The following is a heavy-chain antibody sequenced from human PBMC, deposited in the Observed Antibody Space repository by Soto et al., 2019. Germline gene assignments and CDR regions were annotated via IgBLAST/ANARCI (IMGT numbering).Heavy chain of an antibody. J-gene: IGHJ5*02. V-gene: IGHV1-2*02. D-gene: IGHD2-8*02. CDR3: ARDRGVANSNWFDP. Sequence: ASVKVSCKASGYTFTGYYIHWVRQSPGQGLEWMGWINPNSGGTNYAQKFQGRVTMTRDTSISTAYMELRRLRSHDTAVYYCARDRGVANSNWFDPWGQGTLVTVS. CDR2: INPNSGGT. CDR1: GYTFTGYY.